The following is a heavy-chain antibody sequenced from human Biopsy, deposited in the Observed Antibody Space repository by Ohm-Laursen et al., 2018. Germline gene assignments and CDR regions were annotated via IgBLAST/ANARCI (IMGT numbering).Heavy chain of an antibody. J-gene: IGHJ2*01. CDR2: VYYTGST. CDR1: GDSIRSYY. V-gene: IGHV4-59*01. D-gene: IGHD3-22*01. CDR3: ARDRGYYSDRTVPGYFDL. Sequence: TLSLTCTVSGDSIRSYYWSWIRQPPGKGLEWIGYVYYTGSTDYNPSLQSRVTISVDTSKNHFPLRLRSVTPADTAIYYCARDRGYYSDRTVPGYFDLWGRGTLVTVSS.